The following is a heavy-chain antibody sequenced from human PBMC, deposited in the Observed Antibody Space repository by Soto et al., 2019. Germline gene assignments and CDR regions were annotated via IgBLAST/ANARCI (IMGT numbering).Heavy chain of an antibody. J-gene: IGHJ6*02. Sequence: GGSLRLSCAASGFTFSSYGMHWVRQAPGKGLEWVAVIWYDGSNKYYADSVKGRFTISRDNSKNTLYLQMNSLRAEDTAVYYCARDDLQQETGRGYGMDVWGQGTTVTVSS. CDR2: IWYDGSNK. CDR3: ARDDLQQETGRGYGMDV. V-gene: IGHV3-33*01. D-gene: IGHD6-13*01. CDR1: GFTFSSYG.